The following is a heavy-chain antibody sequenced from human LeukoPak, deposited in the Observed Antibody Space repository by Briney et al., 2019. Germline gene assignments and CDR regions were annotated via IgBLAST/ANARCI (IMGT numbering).Heavy chain of an antibody. CDR2: ISAYNGNT. CDR3: ARLRVVAANNWFDP. CDR1: GYTFTSYG. Sequence: ASVKVSCKASGYTFTSYGISWVRQAPGQGLERMGWISAYNGNTNYAQKLQGRVTMTTDTSTSTAYMELRSLRSDDTAVYYCARLRVVAANNWFDPWGQGTLVTVSS. J-gene: IGHJ5*02. D-gene: IGHD2-15*01. V-gene: IGHV1-18*01.